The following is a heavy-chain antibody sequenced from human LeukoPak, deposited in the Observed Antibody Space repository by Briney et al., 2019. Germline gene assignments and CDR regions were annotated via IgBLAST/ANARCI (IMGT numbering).Heavy chain of an antibody. V-gene: IGHV4-39*07. Sequence: SETLSLTCTVSGGSISSRSYYWGSIRQPPGKGLVWIGRFYYSGSTYYNPSLKSRVTMSVDTSKNQFSLNLTSVTAADTAVYYCTREVSGSQDYWGQGTLVTVSS. CDR3: TREVSGSQDY. CDR1: GGSISSRSYY. J-gene: IGHJ4*02. D-gene: IGHD3-22*01. CDR2: FYYSGST.